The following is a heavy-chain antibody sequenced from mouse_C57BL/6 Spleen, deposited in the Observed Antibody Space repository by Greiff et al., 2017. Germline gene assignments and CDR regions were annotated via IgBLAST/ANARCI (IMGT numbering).Heavy chain of an antibody. CDR3: ARWVPWFAY. CDR2: INPSTGGT. Sequence: VQLKESGPELVKPGASVKISCKASGYSFTGYYMHWVKQSSEKSLEWIGEINPSTGGTSYNQKFKGKVSLTVDKSSSTAYMQLKRLTSEDSAVCYCARWVPWFAYWGQGTLVTVSA. CDR1: GYSFTGYY. J-gene: IGHJ3*01. V-gene: IGHV1-43*01. D-gene: IGHD2-14*01.